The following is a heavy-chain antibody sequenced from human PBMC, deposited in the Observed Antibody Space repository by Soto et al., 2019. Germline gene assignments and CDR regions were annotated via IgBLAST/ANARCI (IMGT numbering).Heavy chain of an antibody. CDR2: IYSGGST. Sequence: EVQLVESGGGLVQPGWSLRLSCAASGFTVSSNYMSWVRQAPGKELEWVSVIYSGGSTYYADSVKGRFTISRHNSKNTLYLQMNSLRAEDTAVYYCARDSQNYYDSSGYLYYGMDVWGQGTTVTVSS. CDR1: GFTVSSNY. D-gene: IGHD3-22*01. J-gene: IGHJ6*02. V-gene: IGHV3-53*04. CDR3: ARDSQNYYDSSGYLYYGMDV.